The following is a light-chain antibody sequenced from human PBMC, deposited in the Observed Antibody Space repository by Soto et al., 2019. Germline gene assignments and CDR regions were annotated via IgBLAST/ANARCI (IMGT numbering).Light chain of an antibody. CDR3: QQYYTIPT. V-gene: IGKV4-1*01. CDR1: QSVLYNSTNKNY. CDR2: WAS. J-gene: IGKJ4*01. Sequence: DIVMTQSPDSLAVSLGDRATINCKSSQSVLYNSTNKNYFAWYQHKSGQPPKLLIYWASIRESGVPARFSGSGSGTDFTLTISSLQAEDVAVYLCQQYYTIPTFGGGTKVEIK.